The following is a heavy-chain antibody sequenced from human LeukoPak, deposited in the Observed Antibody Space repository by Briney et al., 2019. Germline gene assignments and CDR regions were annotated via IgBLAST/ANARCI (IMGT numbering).Heavy chain of an antibody. CDR1: GGSISSSSYY. V-gene: IGHV4-39*07. Sequence: SETLSLTCTVSGGSISSSSYYWGWIRQPPGKGLEWIGSIYYSGSTYYNPSLKSRVTISVDTSKNQFSLKLSSVTAPDTAVYYCARIAVAGTNLDYWGQGTLVTVSS. D-gene: IGHD6-19*01. CDR3: ARIAVAGTNLDY. J-gene: IGHJ4*02. CDR2: IYYSGST.